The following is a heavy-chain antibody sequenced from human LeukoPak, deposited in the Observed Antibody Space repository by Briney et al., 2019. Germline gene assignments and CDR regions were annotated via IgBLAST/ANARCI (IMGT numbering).Heavy chain of an antibody. CDR1: GYSFANSW. Sequence: GESLKISCKASGYSFANSWIAWVRQMPGKGLEYMGIIYPGDSDTRYSPSFQGQVTISADKSISTAYLQWSSLKASDTAMYYCARGTTVTTSGYWGQGTLVTVSS. J-gene: IGHJ4*02. CDR2: IYPGDSDT. D-gene: IGHD4-17*01. CDR3: ARGTTVTTSGY. V-gene: IGHV5-51*01.